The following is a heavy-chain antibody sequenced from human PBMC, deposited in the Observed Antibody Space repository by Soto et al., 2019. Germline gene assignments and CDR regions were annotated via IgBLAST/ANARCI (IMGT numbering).Heavy chain of an antibody. CDR3: AKDRHYYGSGSSNLDY. D-gene: IGHD3-10*01. CDR1: GFTFSSYA. CDR2: ISGSGGST. J-gene: IGHJ4*02. V-gene: IGHV3-23*01. Sequence: EVQLLESGGGLVQPGGSLRLSCAASGFTFSSYAMSWVRQAPGKGLEWVSAISGSGGSTYYADSVKGRFTISRDNSKNTLYLQMNSLRAEDTAVYYCAKDRHYYGSGSSNLDYWGQGTLVTVSS.